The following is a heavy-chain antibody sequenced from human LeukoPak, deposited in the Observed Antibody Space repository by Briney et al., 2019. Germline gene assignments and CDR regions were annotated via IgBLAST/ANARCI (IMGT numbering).Heavy chain of an antibody. CDR1: GGSISSGDYY. CDR3: ARDHEGYSSVHNQNCFDP. CDR2: IYYSGST. Sequence: PSETLSLTCTVSGGSISSGDYYWRWVRQPPGKGREWMGYIYYSGSTYYNPSLNSRVTISVDTSKTQFSLKLSSVTPADTAVYYCARDHEGYSSVHNQNCFDPWGQGTLVTVSS. D-gene: IGHD6-25*01. J-gene: IGHJ5*02. V-gene: IGHV4-30-4*08.